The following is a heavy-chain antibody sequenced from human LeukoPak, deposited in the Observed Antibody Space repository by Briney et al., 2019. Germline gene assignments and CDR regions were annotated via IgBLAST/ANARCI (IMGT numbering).Heavy chain of an antibody. CDR2: IYYSGST. Sequence: PSETLSLTCTVSGGSISSYYWSWIRQPPEKGLEWIGYIYYSGSTNYNPSLKSRVTISVDTSKNQFSLKLSSVTAADTALYYCARVGDFWSGQELDYWGQGTLVTVSS. V-gene: IGHV4-59*01. CDR3: ARVGDFWSGQELDY. CDR1: GGSISSYY. D-gene: IGHD3-3*01. J-gene: IGHJ4*02.